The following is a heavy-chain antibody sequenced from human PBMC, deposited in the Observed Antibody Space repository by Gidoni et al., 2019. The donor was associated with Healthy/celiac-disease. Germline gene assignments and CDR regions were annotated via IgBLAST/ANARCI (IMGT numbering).Heavy chain of an antibody. J-gene: IGHJ4*02. CDR2: IYYSGST. CDR3: ARRLGKGFDY. D-gene: IGHD7-27*01. V-gene: IGHV4-59*01. Sequence: QVQLQESGPGLVKPSETLSLTCPFSGGSISSYYWSWIRQPPGKGLEWIGYIYYSGSTNYNPSLKSRVTISVDTSKNQFSLKLSSVTAADTAVYYCARRLGKGFDYWGQGTLVTVSS. CDR1: GGSISSYY.